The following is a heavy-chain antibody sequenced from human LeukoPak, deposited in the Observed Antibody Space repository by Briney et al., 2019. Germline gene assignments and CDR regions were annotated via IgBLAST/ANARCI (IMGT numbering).Heavy chain of an antibody. J-gene: IGHJ4*02. Sequence: GGSLRLSCAASGFNFNNYAMSWVRQAPGKGLEWVSAISGSGDATYYADSVRGRFTISRDNSKNTLYLQVNSLRAEDTAVYYCTNCARAGGYCYYDYWGQGTLVTVSS. CDR1: GFNFNNYA. D-gene: IGHD2-21*02. CDR3: TNCARAGGYCYYDY. CDR2: ISGSGDAT. V-gene: IGHV3-23*01.